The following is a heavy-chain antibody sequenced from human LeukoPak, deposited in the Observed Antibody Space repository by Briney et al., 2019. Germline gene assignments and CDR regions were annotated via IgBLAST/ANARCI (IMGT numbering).Heavy chain of an antibody. CDR2: IYGGGDT. J-gene: IGHJ4*02. V-gene: IGHV3-53*01. D-gene: IGHD2/OR15-2a*01. CDR1: GFSINNNY. CDR3: AKDSAKKYDDY. Sequence: PGGSLRLSCAASGFSINNNYMNWVRQAPGKGLEWVSVIYGGGDTYYADSVKGRFTIYRDNSKNTLYLQMNSLRAEDTAVYYCAKDSAKKYDDYWGQGTLVTVSS.